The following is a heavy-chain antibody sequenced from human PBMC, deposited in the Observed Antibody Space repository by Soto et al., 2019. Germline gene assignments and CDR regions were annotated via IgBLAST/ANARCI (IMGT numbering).Heavy chain of an antibody. CDR2: IHYSGNT. Sequence: SETLSLTCTVSGGSISNYYWSWIRQPPGKGLEWIGYIHYSGNTKYNPSLKSRVTISADTSKNQFSLKLSSVTAADTAVYYCARGALDPYWYFDLWGRGTLVTVSS. D-gene: IGHD1-26*01. J-gene: IGHJ2*01. CDR3: ARGALDPYWYFDL. CDR1: GGSISNYY. V-gene: IGHV4-59*08.